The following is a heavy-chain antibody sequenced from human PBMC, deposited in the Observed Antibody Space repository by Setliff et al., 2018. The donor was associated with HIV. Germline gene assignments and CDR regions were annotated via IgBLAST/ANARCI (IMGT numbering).Heavy chain of an antibody. CDR2: IYPVPNT. Sequence: GGSLRLSCAVSGFAVESTHMSWVRQVPGKGLEWLSVIYPVPNTHYADSVKGRFTIFRDRRKNTLFLQMNNVRVNDTAIYYCARGDFDLWGRGTLVTVPS. D-gene: IGHD2-21*01. J-gene: IGHJ2*01. V-gene: IGHV3-53*01. CDR3: ARGDFDL. CDR1: GFAVESTH.